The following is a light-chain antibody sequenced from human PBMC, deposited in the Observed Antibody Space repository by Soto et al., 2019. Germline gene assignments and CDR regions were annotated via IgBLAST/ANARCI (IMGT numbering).Light chain of an antibody. Sequence: DIVMTQSPLSLPVTPGEPASISCWSSQSLLHSNGYNYLDWYLQKPGQSLQLLIYLGSHRASGVPDAFSGMRSDPDFTLKISRVEAEDVGVYYCMQDLHTLTFGAGTKVEIK. CDR2: LGS. J-gene: IGKJ4*01. CDR1: QSLLHSNGYNY. CDR3: MQDLHTLT. V-gene: IGKV2-28*01.